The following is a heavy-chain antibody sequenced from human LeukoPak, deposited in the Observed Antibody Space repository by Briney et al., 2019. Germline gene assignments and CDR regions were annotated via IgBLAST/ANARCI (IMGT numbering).Heavy chain of an antibody. CDR2: ISYDGSNE. CDR3: ARGPNGGSNL. Sequence: PGGSLRLSCAASGFTFSSYAMHWVRQAPGKGLEWVAVISYDGSNEYYADSVKGRFTISRDNSKNTLYLQMNSLRAEDTAVYYCARGPNGGSNLWGQGTLVTVSS. CDR1: GFTFSSYA. J-gene: IGHJ5*02. D-gene: IGHD1-26*01. V-gene: IGHV3-30*04.